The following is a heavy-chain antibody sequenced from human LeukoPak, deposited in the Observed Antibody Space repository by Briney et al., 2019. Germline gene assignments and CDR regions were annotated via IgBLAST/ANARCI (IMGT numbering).Heavy chain of an antibody. CDR1: GFTFSSYW. V-gene: IGHV3-74*01. J-gene: IGHJ4*02. D-gene: IGHD3-10*01. CDR2: INSDGSST. CDR3: ARAPYYYGSGSDLDY. Sequence: PGGSLRLSCAASGFTFSSYWMHWVRQAPGKGLVWVSRINSDGSSTSYADSVKGRFTISRDNAKNTLYLQMNSLRAEDTAVYYCARAPYYYGSGSDLDYWGQGTLVTVSS.